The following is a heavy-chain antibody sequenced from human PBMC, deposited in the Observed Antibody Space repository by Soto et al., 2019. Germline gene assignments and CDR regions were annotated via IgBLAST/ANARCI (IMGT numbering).Heavy chain of an antibody. Sequence: GGSLRLSCAASGFTFSSYAMSWVRQAPGKGLEWVSAISGSGGSTYYADSVKGRFTISRDNSKNTLYLQMNSLRAEDTAVYYCAKDGTYCGGDCRSMDVWGQGTTVTVSS. D-gene: IGHD2-21*02. CDR2: ISGSGGST. V-gene: IGHV3-23*01. J-gene: IGHJ6*02. CDR1: GFTFSSYA. CDR3: AKDGTYCGGDCRSMDV.